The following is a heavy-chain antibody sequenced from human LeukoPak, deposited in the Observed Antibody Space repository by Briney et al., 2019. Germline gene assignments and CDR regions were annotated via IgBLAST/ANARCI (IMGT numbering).Heavy chain of an antibody. J-gene: IGHJ4*02. Sequence: SETLSLTCTVSGGSISSSSYYWGWIRQPPGKGLEWIGSIYYSGSTYYNPSLKSRVTISVDTSKNQFSLKLSSVTAADTAVYYCARGPKYYYDSSGYYRFDYWGQGTLVTVSS. CDR1: GGSISSSSYY. CDR3: ARGPKYYYDSSGYYRFDY. CDR2: IYYSGST. V-gene: IGHV4-39*01. D-gene: IGHD3-22*01.